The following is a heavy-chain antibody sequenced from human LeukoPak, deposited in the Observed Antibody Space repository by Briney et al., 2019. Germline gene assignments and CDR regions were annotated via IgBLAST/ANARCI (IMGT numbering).Heavy chain of an antibody. CDR1: GYRFTSYW. J-gene: IGHJ4*02. V-gene: IGHV5-51*01. Sequence: GESLKISCKGAGYRFTSYWIGWVRQMPGKGLEWMGIIYPGDSDTRYSPSFQGQVTISADKSISTAYLQWSSLKASDTAMYYCARSKTFPYFDYWGQGTLVTVSS. CDR2: IYPGDSDT. CDR3: ARSKTFPYFDY. D-gene: IGHD4-11*01.